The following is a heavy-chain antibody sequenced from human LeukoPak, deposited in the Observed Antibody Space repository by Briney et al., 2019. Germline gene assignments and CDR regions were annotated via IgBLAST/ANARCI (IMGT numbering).Heavy chain of an antibody. Sequence: GESLRLSCAASGFTFSSYAMHWVRQAPGKGLEWVAVISYDGSNKYYADSVKGRFTISRDNSKNTLYLQMNSLRAEDTAVYYCAREGSLGYCTNGVCRYYFDYWGQGTLVTVSS. CDR2: ISYDGSNK. V-gene: IGHV3-30-3*01. D-gene: IGHD2-8*01. CDR1: GFTFSSYA. J-gene: IGHJ4*02. CDR3: AREGSLGYCTNGVCRYYFDY.